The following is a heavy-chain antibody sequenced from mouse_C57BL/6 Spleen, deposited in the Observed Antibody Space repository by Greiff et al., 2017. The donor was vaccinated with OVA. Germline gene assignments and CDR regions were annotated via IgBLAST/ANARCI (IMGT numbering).Heavy chain of an antibody. V-gene: IGHV1-81*01. CDR1: GYTFTSYG. CDR2: IYPRSGNT. D-gene: IGHD2-5*01. CDR3: ARWGYSSDAFDY. Sequence: QVQLQQSGAELARPGASVKLSCKASGYTFTSYGISWVKQRTGQGLEWIGEIYPRSGNTYYNEKFKGKATLTADKSSSTAYMELRSLTSEDSAVYFCARWGYSSDAFDYWGQGTTLTVSS. J-gene: IGHJ2*01.